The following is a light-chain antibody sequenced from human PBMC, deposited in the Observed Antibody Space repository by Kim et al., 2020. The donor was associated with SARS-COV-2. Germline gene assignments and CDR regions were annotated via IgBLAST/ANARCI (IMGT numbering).Light chain of an antibody. Sequence: ISRAGSSSTIGAGYDVIDVNWSKQFPGPAPKLLIYGTRNRPSGVPDRYSGSKSGTSASLAITGLPAEDEADYYCQSYDSSLSGSVFGGGTQLTVL. J-gene: IGLJ2*01. CDR3: QSYDSSLSGSV. V-gene: IGLV1-40*01. CDR2: GTR. CDR1: SSTIGAGYD.